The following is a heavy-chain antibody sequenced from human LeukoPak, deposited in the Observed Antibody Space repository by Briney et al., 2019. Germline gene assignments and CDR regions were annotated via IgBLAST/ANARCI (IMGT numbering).Heavy chain of an antibody. V-gene: IGHV4-4*02. Sequence: PSETLSLTCAVSGGSISSSNWWSWVRQPPGKGLEWIGEIFHTGSTSYNPSLKSRVTVSLDESKKQLSLNLSSVTAADTAVYYCARFSPELLPDYWGQGTLVTVSS. D-gene: IGHD1-26*01. CDR3: ARFSPELLPDY. J-gene: IGHJ4*02. CDR2: IFHTGST. CDR1: GGSISSSNW.